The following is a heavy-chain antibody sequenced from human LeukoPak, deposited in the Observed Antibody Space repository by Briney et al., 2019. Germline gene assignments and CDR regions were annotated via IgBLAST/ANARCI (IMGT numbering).Heavy chain of an antibody. Sequence: SETLSLTCTVSGGSISSGGYYWSWIRQHPGKGLEWIGYIYYSGSTYYSPSLKSRVTISVDTSKNQFSLKLSSVTAADTAVYHCARDGGLERPFGMDVWGQGTTVTVSS. D-gene: IGHD1-1*01. CDR2: IYYSGST. CDR1: GGSISSGGYY. V-gene: IGHV4-31*03. J-gene: IGHJ6*02. CDR3: ARDGGLERPFGMDV.